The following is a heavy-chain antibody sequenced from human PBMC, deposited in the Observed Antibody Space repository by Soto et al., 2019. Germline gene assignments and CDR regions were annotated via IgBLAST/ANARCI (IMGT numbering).Heavy chain of an antibody. CDR2: IYYSGST. CDR3: ARLAHYDFWSGSTDFDY. Sequence: QVQLQESGPGLVKPSETLSLTCTVSGGSISSYYWSWIRQPPGKGLEWIGYIYYSGSTNYNPSLKSRVTISVDTSKNQFSLKLSSVTAADTAVYYCARLAHYDFWSGSTDFDYWGQGTLVTVSS. V-gene: IGHV4-59*08. J-gene: IGHJ4*02. CDR1: GGSISSYY. D-gene: IGHD3-3*01.